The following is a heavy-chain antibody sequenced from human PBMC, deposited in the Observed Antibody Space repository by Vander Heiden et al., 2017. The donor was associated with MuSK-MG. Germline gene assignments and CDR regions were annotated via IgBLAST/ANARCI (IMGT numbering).Heavy chain of an antibody. CDR1: GFTFSRYG. Sequence: QVQLVASGGGVVQPGRSLRLSCAASGFTFSRYGVHWVRQAPGKGLEWVAVISYDGSNKYYADSVKDRFTISRDNSKNTLYLQMNSLRAEDTAVYYCASQYCSSSSCFLSLLDYWGQGTLVTVSS. CDR3: ASQYCSSSSCFLSLLDY. J-gene: IGHJ4*02. CDR2: ISYDGSNK. V-gene: IGHV3-30*03. D-gene: IGHD2-2*01.